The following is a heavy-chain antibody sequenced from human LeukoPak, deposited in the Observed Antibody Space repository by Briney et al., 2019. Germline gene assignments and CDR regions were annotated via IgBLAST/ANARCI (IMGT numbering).Heavy chain of an antibody. V-gene: IGHV3-74*01. CDR2: INSDGSST. CDR3: ARAPIRYPFKGDAFDI. J-gene: IGHJ3*02. D-gene: IGHD3-9*01. CDR1: GFTFSSYW. Sequence: GGSLRLSCAASGFTFSSYWMHWVRHAPGKGLVWVSRINSDGSSTNYADSVKGRFTISRDNAKNTLYLQMNSLRAEDTAVYYCARAPIRYPFKGDAFDIWGQGTMVTVSS.